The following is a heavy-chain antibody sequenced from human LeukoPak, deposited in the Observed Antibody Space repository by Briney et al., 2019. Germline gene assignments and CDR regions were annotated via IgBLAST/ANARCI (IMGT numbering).Heavy chain of an antibody. CDR3: ARGPRGWYCSSTSCYEDYYFDY. CDR1: GYTFTGYY. CDR2: INANNGGT. J-gene: IGHJ4*02. Sequence: ASVKVSCKASGYTFTGYYMHWVRQAPGQGLEWMGWINANNGGTNYAQRFQGRVTMTRDTSISTAYMELSRLRSDDTAVYYCARGPRGWYCSSTSCYEDYYFDYWGQGTLVTVSS. D-gene: IGHD2-2*01. V-gene: IGHV1-2*02.